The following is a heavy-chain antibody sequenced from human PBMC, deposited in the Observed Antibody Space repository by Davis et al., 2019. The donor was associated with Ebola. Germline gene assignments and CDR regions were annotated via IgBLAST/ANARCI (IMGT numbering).Heavy chain of an antibody. J-gene: IGHJ4*02. CDR3: ATTQWLREFDN. V-gene: IGHV3-30*02. CDR1: GFTFSNYA. D-gene: IGHD6-19*01. Sequence: GESLKISCAASGFTFSNYAMSWVRQAPGKGLEWVAFIRSEATSQDYGKSVQGRFFISRDDSKNTLYLQMNSLRVDDTAVYYCATTQWLREFDNWGQGTLVTVSS. CDR2: IRSEATSQ.